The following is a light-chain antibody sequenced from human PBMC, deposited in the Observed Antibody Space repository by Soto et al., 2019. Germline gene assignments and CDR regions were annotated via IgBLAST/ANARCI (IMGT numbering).Light chain of an antibody. CDR2: EVT. J-gene: IGLJ2*01. CDR1: SSDVGAYNY. V-gene: IGLV2-14*01. Sequence: QSALTQPASVSGSPGQSITISCTGTSSDVGAYNYVSWFQQQLGKAPKLIIYEVTNRPSGVSNRFSGSKSGKTASLTISGLQPEYEADYYCSSFTSSSTLVFGGGTKVTVL. CDR3: SSFTSSSTLV.